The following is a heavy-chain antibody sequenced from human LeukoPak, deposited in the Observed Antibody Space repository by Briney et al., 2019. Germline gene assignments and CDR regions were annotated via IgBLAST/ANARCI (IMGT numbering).Heavy chain of an antibody. V-gene: IGHV4-39*02. CDR1: GGSISSSSYY. CDR2: IYYSGST. D-gene: IGHD5-24*01. J-gene: IGHJ3*02. Sequence: SETLPLTCTVSGGSISSSSYYWGWIRQPPGKGLEWIGSIYYSGSTYYNPSLKSRVTISVGTSKNQFSLKLSSVTAADTAVYYCARDPGDGCNYGTAFDIWGQGTMVTVSS. CDR3: ARDPGDGCNYGTAFDI.